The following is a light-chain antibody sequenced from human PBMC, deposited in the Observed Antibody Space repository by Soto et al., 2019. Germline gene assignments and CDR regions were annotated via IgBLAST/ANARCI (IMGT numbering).Light chain of an antibody. CDR1: SSDVGGHNY. J-gene: IGLJ1*01. V-gene: IGLV2-14*01. CDR2: EVS. Sequence: QSVLTQPASVSGSPGQSITISCTGTSSDVGGHNYVSWYQQHPGKAPKLMISEVSNRPSGVSNRFSGSKSGNTASLTISGLQAEDEADYYCSSYTPSSTYVFGTGTKLTVL. CDR3: SSYTPSSTYV.